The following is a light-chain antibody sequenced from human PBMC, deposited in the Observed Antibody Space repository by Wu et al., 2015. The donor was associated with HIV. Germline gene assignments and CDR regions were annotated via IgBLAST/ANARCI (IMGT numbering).Light chain of an antibody. J-gene: IGKJ1*01. V-gene: IGKV3-20*01. CDR3: QKYNTAPWT. CDR1: QSVSRNS. CDR2: GAS. Sequence: EIVLTQSPGSLSLSPGERASLSCRASQSVSRNSLAWYQQKPGQAPKLLISGASTRATGIPDRFSGSGSGTDFTLTISRLEPEDFAMYYCQKYNTAPWTFGQGTKVEMK.